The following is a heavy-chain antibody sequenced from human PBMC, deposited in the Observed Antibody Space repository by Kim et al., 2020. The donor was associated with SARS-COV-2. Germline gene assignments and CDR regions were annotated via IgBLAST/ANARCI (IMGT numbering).Heavy chain of an antibody. D-gene: IGHD4-4*01. CDR2: IDYTGTT. J-gene: IGHJ5*02. CDR1: GGSISSGDFY. CDR3: ARPYRRRGGGAWFDP. Sequence: SETLSLTCAVFGGSISSGDFYWGWIRQPPGKGLEWIGNIDYTGTTYCNPSLKSRVSMSVDSSKNQFSLRLTSLTVADTAVYYCARPYRRRGGGAWFDPWGQGTLVTVSS. V-gene: IGHV4-39*01.